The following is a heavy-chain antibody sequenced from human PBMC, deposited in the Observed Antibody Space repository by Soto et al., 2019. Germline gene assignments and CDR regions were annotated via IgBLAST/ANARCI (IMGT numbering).Heavy chain of an antibody. V-gene: IGHV1-18*01. CDR1: PYTFTSYG. D-gene: IGHD3-3*01. CDR3: ARDYDFWSGRGRNYYYYGMDV. J-gene: IGHJ6*02. CDR2: ISAYNGNT. Sequence: GXSVKVSCKASPYTFTSYGLSWVRQAPGQGREWMGWISAYNGNTNYAQKLQGRVTMTTDTSTSTAYMELRSLRSDDTAVYYCARDYDFWSGRGRNYYYYGMDVGGQGTTVTVS.